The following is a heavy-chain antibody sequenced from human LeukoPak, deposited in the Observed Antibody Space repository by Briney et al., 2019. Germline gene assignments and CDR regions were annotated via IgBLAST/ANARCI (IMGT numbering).Heavy chain of an antibody. CDR2: IYYSGST. CDR3: ARVDCSSTSCYTVGWFDP. V-gene: IGHV4-59*01. J-gene: IGHJ5*02. Sequence: SETLSLTCTVSGGSISSYYWSWIRQPPGKGLEWIGYIYYSGSTNYNPSLKSRVTISVDTSKSQFSPKLSSVTAADTAVYYCARVDCSSTSCYTVGWFDPWGQGTLVTVSS. D-gene: IGHD2-2*02. CDR1: GGSISSYY.